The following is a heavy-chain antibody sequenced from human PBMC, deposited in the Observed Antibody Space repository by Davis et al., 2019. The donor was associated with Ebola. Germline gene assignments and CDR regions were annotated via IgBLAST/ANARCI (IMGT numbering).Heavy chain of an antibody. CDR2: MYYSGST. J-gene: IGHJ4*02. V-gene: IGHV4-59*01. D-gene: IGHD2-8*01. CDR3: ARSSRSYCTNGVCYPYYFDY. Sequence: SETLSLTCAVYGGSFSGYYWSWIRQPPGKGLEWIGYMYYSGSTNYNPSLKSRVTISAHSSKNQFSLKLSSVTAADTAVYYCARSSRSYCTNGVCYPYYFDYWGQGTLVTVSS. CDR1: GGSFSGYY.